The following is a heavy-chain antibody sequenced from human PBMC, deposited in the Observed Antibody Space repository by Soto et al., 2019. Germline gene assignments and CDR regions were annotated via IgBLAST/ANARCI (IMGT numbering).Heavy chain of an antibody. D-gene: IGHD1-1*01. V-gene: IGHV4-59*08. J-gene: IGHJ4*02. CDR2: IYYSGST. CDR3: ARGTSALEFDY. CDR1: GGSISSYY. Sequence: QVQLQESGPGLVKPSETLSLTCTVSGGSISSYYWSWIRQPPGKGLEWIGFIYYSGSTNYNPSLKSLLTISVDTSKNQFALKVSSVTAADTAVYYCARGTSALEFDYWGQGTLVTVSS.